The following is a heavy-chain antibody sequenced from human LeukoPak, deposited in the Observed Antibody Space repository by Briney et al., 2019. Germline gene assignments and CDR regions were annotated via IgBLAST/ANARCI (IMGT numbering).Heavy chain of an antibody. D-gene: IGHD2-21*02. Sequence: PSETLSLTCIVSGDSISSTSYYWAWIRQPPGKGLEWIGMIFYSGSAYYTPSLRGRVTLSVDTSRIQFSLNLISVTAADTGVYFCARQQSDTSLFDPWGQGTLVTVSS. CDR1: GDSISSTSYY. CDR3: ARQQSDTSLFDP. V-gene: IGHV4-39*01. J-gene: IGHJ5*02. CDR2: IFYSGSA.